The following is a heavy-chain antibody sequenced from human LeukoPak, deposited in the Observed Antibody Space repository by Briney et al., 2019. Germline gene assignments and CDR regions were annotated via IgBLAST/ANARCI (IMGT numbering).Heavy chain of an antibody. CDR1: GFTFSSYW. V-gene: IGHV3-7*01. D-gene: IGHD6-13*01. CDR2: IKQDGSEK. J-gene: IGHJ4*02. CDR3: ARDAAAGTGTFDY. Sequence: GGSLRLSCAASGFTFSSYWMSWVRQAPGKGLEWVANIKQDGSEKYYVDSVEGRFTISRDNAKNSLYLQMNSLRAEDTAVYYCARDAAAGTGTFDYWGQGTLVTVSS.